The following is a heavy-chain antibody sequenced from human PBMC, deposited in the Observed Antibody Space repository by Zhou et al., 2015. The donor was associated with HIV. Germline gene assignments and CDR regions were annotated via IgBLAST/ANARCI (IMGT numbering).Heavy chain of an antibody. CDR1: EYTFTSSD. CDR3: TRGRWEVPDAY. V-gene: IGHV1-8*01. D-gene: IGHD1-26*01. J-gene: IGHJ4*02. Sequence: QVHLVQSGAEVKTSGASVKVSCKASEYTFTSSDINWVRQATGQGLEWMGWMNPKSGNTGYAQQFQGRVTMTRNTSISTAYMQLSGLTSEDTAIYYCTRGRWEVPDAYWGQGTLVTVSP. CDR2: MNPKSGNT.